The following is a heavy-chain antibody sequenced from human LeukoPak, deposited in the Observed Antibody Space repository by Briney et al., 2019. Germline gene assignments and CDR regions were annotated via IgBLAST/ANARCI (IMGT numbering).Heavy chain of an antibody. Sequence: ESGPTLVNPTPPLALTCTFSGFSLTANRVAVGWIRQPPAKALEWLALIYWNDVKRYSPSLKSRLTLTKDTSRNQVVLTMTNVVPVDTATYYCARNPPGYNECAFDSWGQGTLATVSS. CDR2: IYWNDVK. CDR3: ARNPPGYNECAFDS. D-gene: IGHD5-24*01. CDR1: GFSLTANRVA. V-gene: IGHV2-5*01. J-gene: IGHJ4*02.